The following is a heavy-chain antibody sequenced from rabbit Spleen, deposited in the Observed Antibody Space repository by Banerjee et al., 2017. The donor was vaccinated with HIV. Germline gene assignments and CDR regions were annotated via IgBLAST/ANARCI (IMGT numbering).Heavy chain of an antibody. Sequence: QSLEESGGDLVKPGASLTLTCIASGVSFSGDSYMCWVRQAPGKGLQWIACINAVTGKAVYANWAKGRSTFSKTSSTTVTLQMTSLTAADTATYFCAREIYSYDDYGDYGLTLTRLDLWGQGTLVTVS. CDR3: AREIYSYDDYGDYGLTLTRLDL. D-gene: IGHD2-1*01. J-gene: IGHJ3*01. V-gene: IGHV1S40*01. CDR1: GVSFSGDSY. CDR2: INAVTGKA.